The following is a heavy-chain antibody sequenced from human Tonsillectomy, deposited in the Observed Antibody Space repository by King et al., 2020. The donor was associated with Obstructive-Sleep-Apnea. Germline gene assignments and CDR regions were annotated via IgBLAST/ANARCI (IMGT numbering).Heavy chain of an antibody. V-gene: IGHV4-59*08. D-gene: IGHD3-22*01. CDR3: ARISTRKSGFPLDY. CDR2: IYYSWST. CDR1: GGSISRYS. Sequence: VQLQESGPGLVKSSETLSLTCTVSGGSISRYSWSWIRQPPGKGLEWIGYIYYSWSTNYNPSLKSRVSISVDTSKNQFSLKLSSVTAADTAVYYCARISTRKSGFPLDYWGQGTLVTVSS. J-gene: IGHJ4*02.